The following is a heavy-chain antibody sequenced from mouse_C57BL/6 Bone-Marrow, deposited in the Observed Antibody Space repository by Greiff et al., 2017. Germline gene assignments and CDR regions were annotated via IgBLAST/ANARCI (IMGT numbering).Heavy chain of an antibody. CDR2: INPGSGGT. Sequence: QVQLKQSGAELVRPGTSVKVSCKASGYAFTNYLIEWVKQRPGQGLEWIGVINPGSGGTYYHEKFKGKATLTVDKSSSTAYLQISSLTSEDSAVYFCARGADYGEGYGMDYWGKGTSVTVSS. D-gene: IGHD2-4*01. CDR3: ARGADYGEGYGMDY. CDR1: GYAFTNYL. V-gene: IGHV1-54*01. J-gene: IGHJ4*01.